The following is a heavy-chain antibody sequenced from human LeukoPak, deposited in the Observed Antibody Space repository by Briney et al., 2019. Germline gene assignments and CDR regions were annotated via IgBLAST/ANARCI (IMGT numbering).Heavy chain of an antibody. CDR3: ARGPELDYGDYTDDIDY. V-gene: IGHV3-30*04. CDR2: ISYDGSNK. Sequence: GGSLRLSCAASGSTFSSYAMHWVRQAPGKGLEWVAVISYDGSNKYYADSVKGRFTISRDNSKNTLYLQMNSLRAEDTAVYYCARGPELDYGDYTDDIDYWGQGTLVTVSS. D-gene: IGHD4-17*01. CDR1: GSTFSSYA. J-gene: IGHJ4*02.